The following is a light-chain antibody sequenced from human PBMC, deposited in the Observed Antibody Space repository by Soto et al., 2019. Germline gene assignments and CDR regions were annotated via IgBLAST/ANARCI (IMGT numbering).Light chain of an antibody. J-gene: IGLJ1*01. CDR1: SSDIGGHNY. V-gene: IGLV2-14*01. CDR3: RSFTSSGTYV. CDR2: DVS. Sequence: QSALTQPASVSGSPGQSITISCTGTSSDIGGHNYVSWYQQHPGRAPKLLIYDVSNRPSGVSNRFSASKSGNTASLTISGLQAEDEADYYCRSFTSSGTYVFGAGTKVTVL.